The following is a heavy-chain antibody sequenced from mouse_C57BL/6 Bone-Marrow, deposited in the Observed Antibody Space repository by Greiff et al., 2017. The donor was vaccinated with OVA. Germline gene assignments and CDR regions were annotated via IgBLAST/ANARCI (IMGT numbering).Heavy chain of an antibody. J-gene: IGHJ2*01. V-gene: IGHV5-9*01. CDR1: GFTFSSYT. CDR2: ISGGGGNT. CDR3: ARRDGSRDFDY. Sequence: EVMLVESGGGLVKPGGSLKLSCAASGFTFSSYTMSWVRQTPEKRLEWVATISGGGGNTYYPDSVKGRFTISRDNAKNTLYLQMSSLRSEDTALYYCARRDGSRDFDYWGQGTTLTVSS. D-gene: IGHD1-1*01.